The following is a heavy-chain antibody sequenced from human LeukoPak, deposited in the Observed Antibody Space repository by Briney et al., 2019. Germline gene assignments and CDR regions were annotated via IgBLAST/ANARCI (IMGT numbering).Heavy chain of an antibody. D-gene: IGHD2-2*01. J-gene: IGHJ4*02. Sequence: PGGSLRLSCAASGFTFSSYGMHWVRQAPGKGLEWVAVISYDGSNKYYADSVMGRFTISRDNSKNTLYLQMNSLRAEDTAVYYCAKDDRRYCSSTSCHDVDYWGQGTLVTVSS. V-gene: IGHV3-30*18. CDR1: GFTFSSYG. CDR2: ISYDGSNK. CDR3: AKDDRRYCSSTSCHDVDY.